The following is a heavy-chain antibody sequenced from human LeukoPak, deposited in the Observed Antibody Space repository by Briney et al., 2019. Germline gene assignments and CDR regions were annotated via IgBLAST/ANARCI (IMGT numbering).Heavy chain of an antibody. CDR2: IYTSGST. D-gene: IGHD4-17*01. CDR3: ARHDDYGDFFDY. V-gene: IGHV4-4*07. J-gene: IGHJ4*02. CDR1: GGSISSYY. Sequence: SETLSLTCTVSGGSISSYYWSWIRQPAGKGLEWIGRIYTSGSTNYNPSLKSRVTMSVDTSKNQFSLKLSSVTAADTAVYYYARHDDYGDFFDYWGQGTLVTVSS.